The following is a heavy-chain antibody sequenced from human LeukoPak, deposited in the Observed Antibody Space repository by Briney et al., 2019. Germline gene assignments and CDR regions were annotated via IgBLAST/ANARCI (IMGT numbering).Heavy chain of an antibody. V-gene: IGHV3-74*01. CDR1: GFTFSSYW. D-gene: IGHD2-2*01. CDR2: INSDGSST. J-gene: IGHJ5*02. CDR3: ARGRGYCSGTGCYVWFDP. Sequence: HSGGSLRLSCATSGFTFSSYWMHWVRQAPGKGLVWVSRINSDGSSTSYADSVKGRFTISRDNAKNTLYLQMNSLRAEDTAVYYCARGRGYCSGTGCYVWFDPWGQGTLVTVSS.